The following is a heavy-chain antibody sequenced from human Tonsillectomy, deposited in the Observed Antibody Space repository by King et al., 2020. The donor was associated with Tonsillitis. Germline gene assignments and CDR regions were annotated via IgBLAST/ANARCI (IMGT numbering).Heavy chain of an antibody. J-gene: IGHJ3*02. Sequence: VQLVQSGGGVVQPGRSLRLSCAVSGFTFSSYGMHWVRQAPGKGLEWVAVIWYDGSNKYYADSVKGRFTISRDNSKNTLYLQMNSLRAEDTAVYYCARGSYCSSTSCYRDAFDIWGQGTMVTVSS. CDR1: GFTFSSYG. CDR3: ARGSYCSSTSCYRDAFDI. V-gene: IGHV3-33*01. CDR2: IWYDGSNK. D-gene: IGHD2-2*02.